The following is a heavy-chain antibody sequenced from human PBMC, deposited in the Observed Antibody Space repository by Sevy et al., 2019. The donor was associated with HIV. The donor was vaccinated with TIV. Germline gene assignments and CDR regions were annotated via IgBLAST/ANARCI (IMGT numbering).Heavy chain of an antibody. CDR2: ISYDGSNK. CDR3: ARDLAVAGNWFDP. CDR1: GFTFSSYA. D-gene: IGHD6-19*01. Sequence: GGSLRLSCAASGFTFSSYAMHWVRQAPGKGLEWVAVISYDGSNKYYADSVKGRFTISRDNSKNTLYLQMNSLRAEDTAVYYCARDLAVAGNWFDPWSQGTLVTVSS. V-gene: IGHV3-30-3*01. J-gene: IGHJ5*02.